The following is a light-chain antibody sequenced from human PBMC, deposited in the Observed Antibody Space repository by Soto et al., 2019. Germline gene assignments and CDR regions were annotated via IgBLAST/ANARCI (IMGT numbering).Light chain of an antibody. CDR1: QSISSY. CDR3: QQSYSTPWT. J-gene: IGKJ1*01. Sequence: DIQMTQSPSSLSASVGDRVTITCRASQSISSYLNWYQQKPGKAPKLLIYAASSLQSGVPSRFSGSGSGTDSTLTISSLRPEDFATYYCQQSYSTPWTFGQGTKV. CDR2: AAS. V-gene: IGKV1-39*01.